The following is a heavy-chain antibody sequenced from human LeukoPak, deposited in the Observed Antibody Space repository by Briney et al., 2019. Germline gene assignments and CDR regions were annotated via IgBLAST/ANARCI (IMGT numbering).Heavy chain of an antibody. V-gene: IGHV3-23*01. CDR2: ISGSGGST. CDR3: AKSAYYYDSSGYPPEDWFDP. Sequence: GGSLRLSCAASGFTFSSYAVSWVRQAPGKGLEWVSAISGSGGSTYYAESVKGRFTISRDNSKNTLYLQMNSLRAEDTAVYYCAKSAYYYDSSGYPPEDWFDPWGQGTGVTVSS. CDR1: GFTFSSYA. D-gene: IGHD3-22*01. J-gene: IGHJ5*02.